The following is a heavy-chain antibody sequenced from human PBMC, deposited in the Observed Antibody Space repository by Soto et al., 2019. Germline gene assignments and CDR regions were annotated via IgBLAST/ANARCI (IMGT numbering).Heavy chain of an antibody. CDR2: VSHDGSNK. D-gene: IGHD4-17*01. V-gene: IGHV3-30*04. J-gene: IGHJ2*01. CDR1: GFTFSSYA. CDR3: AVMTTVTTKSSYFYL. Sequence: QVQLVESGGGVVQPGGSLKLSCAASGFTFSSYAMHWVRQAPGKGLEWVTIVSHDGSNKDYADSVKGRFTISRDNSKNTCSLQINSLRTDGTAVYYCAVMTTVTTKSSYFYLWGRGTLVTVSS.